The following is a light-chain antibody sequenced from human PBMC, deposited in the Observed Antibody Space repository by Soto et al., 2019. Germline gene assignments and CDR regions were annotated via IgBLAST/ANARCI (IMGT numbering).Light chain of an antibody. J-gene: IGLJ2*01. CDR2: YDD. CDR3: AAWDDSPSGVV. CDR1: SSNIGNNA. V-gene: IGLV1-36*01. Sequence: QSVLTQPSSVSEAPRQRVTISCSGNSSNIGNNAVNWYQQVPGKAPKLLIYYDDLLPSGVSDRFSGSKSGTSASLAISGLRSEDEANYYCAAWDDSPSGVVFGGGTKLTVL.